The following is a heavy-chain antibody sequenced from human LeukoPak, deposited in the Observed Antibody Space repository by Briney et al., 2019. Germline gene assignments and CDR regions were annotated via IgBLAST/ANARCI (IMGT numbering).Heavy chain of an antibody. CDR1: GFTFSSYT. V-gene: IGHV3-21*01. CDR3: ARDHYGDYGFDY. J-gene: IGHJ4*02. D-gene: IGHD4-17*01. Sequence: GGSLRLSCAASGFTFSSYTMNWVRQAPGKGLEWVSSISGSYGYIYYADSVKGRFTISRDNAKNLVYLQMTSLRAEDTAVYYCARDHYGDYGFDYWGQGTLVTVSS. CDR2: ISGSYGYI.